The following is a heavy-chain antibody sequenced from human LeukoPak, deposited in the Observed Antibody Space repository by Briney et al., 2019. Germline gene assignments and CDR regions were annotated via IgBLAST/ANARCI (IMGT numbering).Heavy chain of an antibody. D-gene: IGHD6-13*01. V-gene: IGHV3-30*18. CDR2: ISYKEDAK. J-gene: IGHJ4*02. CDR1: GFTFSSYG. CDR3: AKVSGSSWFFDY. Sequence: GGSLRLSCVASGFTFSSYGMHWVRQAPGKGLEWVAVISYKEDAKIYADSVKGRFTISRDNSKNTLYLQMDSLRAEDTALYYCAKVSGSSWFFDYWGQGTLVTVSS.